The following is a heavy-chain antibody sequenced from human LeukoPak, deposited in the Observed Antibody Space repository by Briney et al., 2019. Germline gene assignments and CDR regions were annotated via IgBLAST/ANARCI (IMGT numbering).Heavy chain of an antibody. V-gene: IGHV4-30-4*01. J-gene: IGHJ4*02. CDR2: IYYSGST. CDR3: ASWLRGILFFDY. D-gene: IGHD3-22*01. CDR1: GGSISNGDYY. Sequence: PSQTLSLTCTVSGGSISNGDYYWSWIRQSPGKGLEWIGYIYYSGSTYYNPSLKSRLTISVDTSKKQFSLKLTSLTAADTAVYYCASWLRGILFFDYWGQGALVTVSS.